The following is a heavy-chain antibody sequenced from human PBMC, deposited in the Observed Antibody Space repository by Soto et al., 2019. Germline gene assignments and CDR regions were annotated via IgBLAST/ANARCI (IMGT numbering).Heavy chain of an antibody. CDR1: GFTFSSYS. CDR2: ISSSSSTI. J-gene: IGHJ4*02. Sequence: GGSLRLSCAASGFTFSSYSMNWVRQAPGKGLEWVSYISSSSSTIYYADSVKGRFTISRDNAKNSLYLQMNSLRAEDTAVYYCAGGGIAARPSKTVDLGYWGQGTLVTVSS. D-gene: IGHD6-6*01. CDR3: AGGGIAARPSKTVDLGY. V-gene: IGHV3-48*01.